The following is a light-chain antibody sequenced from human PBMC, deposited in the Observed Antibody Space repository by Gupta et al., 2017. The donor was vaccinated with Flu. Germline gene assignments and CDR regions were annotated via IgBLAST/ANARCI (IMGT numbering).Light chain of an antibody. CDR1: QSVNSK. Sequence: EIVMTQSPATLSVSLGDRVTLSCRASQSVNSKLAWYQQKPGQAPRLLFYGASTRATSIPARFSGSGSGTEFTLTISSLQSEDFAIYYCQQYKDWPPWTFGQGTRVEIK. CDR3: QQYKDWPPWT. J-gene: IGKJ1*01. V-gene: IGKV3-15*01. CDR2: GAS.